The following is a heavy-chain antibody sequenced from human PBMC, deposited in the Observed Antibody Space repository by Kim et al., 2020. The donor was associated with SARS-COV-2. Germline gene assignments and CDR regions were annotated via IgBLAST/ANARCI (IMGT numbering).Heavy chain of an antibody. V-gene: IGHV1-18*01. J-gene: IGHJ6*02. D-gene: IGHD3-22*01. CDR3: AREKSITMIVVVIHYYYGMDV. CDR2: ISAYNGNT. CDR1: GYTFTSYG. Sequence: ASVKVSCKASGYTFTSYGISWVRQAPGQGLEWMGWISAYNGNTNYAQKLQGRVTMTTDTSTSTAYMELRSLRSDDTAVYYCAREKSITMIVVVIHYYYGMDVWGQGTTVTVSS.